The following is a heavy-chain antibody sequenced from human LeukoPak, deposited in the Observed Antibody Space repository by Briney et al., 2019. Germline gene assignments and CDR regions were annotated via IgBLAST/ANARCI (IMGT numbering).Heavy chain of an antibody. CDR1: GFTFNTYG. Sequence: GGSLRLSCAASGFTFNTYGMHWVRQAPGKGLEWVAVNSYDGSNKYYADSVKGRFTISRDNAQNSLYLQMNSLRAEDTAIYYCATSTAAAGTDWGQGTLVTVSS. J-gene: IGHJ4*02. D-gene: IGHD6-13*01. CDR2: NSYDGSNK. V-gene: IGHV3-30*03. CDR3: ATSTAAAGTD.